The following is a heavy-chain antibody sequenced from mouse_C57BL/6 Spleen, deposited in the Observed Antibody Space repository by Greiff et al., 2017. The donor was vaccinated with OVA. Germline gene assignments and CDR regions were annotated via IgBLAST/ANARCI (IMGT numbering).Heavy chain of an antibody. J-gene: IGHJ2*01. CDR3: ARHGEDD. Sequence: EVNVVESGGDLVKPGGSLKLSCAASGFTFSSYGMSWVRQTPDKRLEWVATISSGGSYTYYPDSVKGRFTISRDNAMNTLYLQMSRLKSEDTAMDYCARHGEDDWGQGTTLTVSS. D-gene: IGHD2-13*01. CDR2: ISSGGSYT. CDR1: GFTFSSYG. V-gene: IGHV5-6*01.